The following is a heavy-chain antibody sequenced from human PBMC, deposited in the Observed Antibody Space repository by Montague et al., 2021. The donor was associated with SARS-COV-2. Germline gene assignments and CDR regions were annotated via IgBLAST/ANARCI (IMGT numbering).Heavy chain of an antibody. CDR2: IYTSGGI. J-gene: IGHJ4*02. V-gene: IGHV4-4*07. Sequence: SETLSLTCSVSGGSISGYFWSWIRQPAGKGLEWIGRIYTSGGIFDSGRINYHPSLKSRVTVSIDTSRNQFSLSLNSVTAADTAVYFCARDSDFSSWHEAEDYFDYWGQGILVTVSS. D-gene: IGHD6-13*01. CDR1: GGSISGYF. CDR3: ARDSDFSSWHEAEDYFDY.